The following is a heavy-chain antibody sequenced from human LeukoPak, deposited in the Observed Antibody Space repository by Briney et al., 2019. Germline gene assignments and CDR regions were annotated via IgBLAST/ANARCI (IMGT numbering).Heavy chain of an antibody. Sequence: SETLSLTCTVSGGSISSYYWSWIRQPPGKGLEWIGYINDSGSTNSNPSLKSRVTMSVDTSKYQFSLKLSSVTAADTAVYYCTRRGRNNWGEGNDYWGQGTLVTVSS. CDR1: GGSISSYY. CDR2: INDSGST. V-gene: IGHV4-59*08. CDR3: TRRGRNNWGEGNDY. J-gene: IGHJ4*02. D-gene: IGHD1-1*01.